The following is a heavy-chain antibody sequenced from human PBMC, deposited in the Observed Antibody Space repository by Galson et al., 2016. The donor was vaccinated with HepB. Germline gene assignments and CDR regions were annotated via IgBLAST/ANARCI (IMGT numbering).Heavy chain of an antibody. CDR1: GGSISSSNW. CDR2: ISHSGST. V-gene: IGHV4-4*02. J-gene: IGHJ6*02. Sequence: SETLSLTCDVSGGSISSSNWWTWVRQPPGKGLQWIGEISHSGSTNYNPSLKSRVTISVDKSKNQFSLRLSSVTAADTAVYYCTRRGYDILTDTYYYYGMDVWGQGTTVTVSS. CDR3: TRRGYDILTDTYYYYGMDV. D-gene: IGHD3-9*01.